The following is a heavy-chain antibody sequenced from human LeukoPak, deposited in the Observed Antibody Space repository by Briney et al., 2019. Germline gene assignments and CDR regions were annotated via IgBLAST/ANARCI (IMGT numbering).Heavy chain of an antibody. V-gene: IGHV3-30*04. CDR2: ISYDGSNK. CDR1: GFTFSSYA. J-gene: IGHJ4*02. Sequence: PGGSLRLSCAASGFTFSSYAMHWVRQAPGQGLEWVAVISYDGSNKYYADSVKGRFTISRDNSKNTLYLQMNSLRAEDTAAYYCARRGWAAMSTTRYFDYWGQGTLVTVSS. D-gene: IGHD5-18*01. CDR3: ARRGWAAMSTTRYFDY.